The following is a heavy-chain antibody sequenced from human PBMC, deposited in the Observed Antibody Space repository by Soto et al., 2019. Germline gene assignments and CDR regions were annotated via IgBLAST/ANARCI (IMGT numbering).Heavy chain of an antibody. J-gene: IGHJ4*02. V-gene: IGHV3-30*18. CDR3: AKDTYYFDSSGYYVFDS. CDR2: ISYDGGNK. D-gene: IGHD3-22*01. CDR1: GFTFSSYG. Sequence: QVQLVESGGGVVQPGRSLRLSCAASGFTFSSYGIHWVRQAPGKELEWVAVISYDGGNKHYADSVQGRFTISRDNSKNTLYLQMNSLRAEDTAVYYCAKDTYYFDSSGYYVFDSWGQGTLVTVSS.